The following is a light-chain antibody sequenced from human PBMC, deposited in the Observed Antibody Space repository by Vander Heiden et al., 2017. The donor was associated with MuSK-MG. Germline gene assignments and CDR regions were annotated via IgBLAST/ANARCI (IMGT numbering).Light chain of an antibody. Sequence: DIQMTQSPSTLSASVGDRVTITCRASQYISTWVAWYQQKPGKAPKLLIHGASRLESGVPSRFSGSGSGTEFTLTVSSLQPGDFATYYCQQYSSYSYTFGQGTKLDIK. V-gene: IGKV1-5*03. CDR2: GAS. CDR3: QQYSSYSYT. CDR1: QYISTW. J-gene: IGKJ2*01.